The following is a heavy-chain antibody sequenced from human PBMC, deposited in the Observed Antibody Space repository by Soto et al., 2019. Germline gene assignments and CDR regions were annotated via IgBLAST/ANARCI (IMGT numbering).Heavy chain of an antibody. D-gene: IGHD6-13*01. CDR2: IYPGDSDI. V-gene: IGHV5-51*01. CDR3: ARTSAAGKYYYGMDV. CDR1: GYSFTCYW. J-gene: IGHJ6*02. Sequence: GASLKMSCKGSGYSFTCYWIGWVRQMPGKGLEWMGIIYPGDSDIRYSPSFQGQVTISADKSISTAYLQWSSLKASDTAMYYCARTSAAGKYYYGMDVWGQGTTVTVSS.